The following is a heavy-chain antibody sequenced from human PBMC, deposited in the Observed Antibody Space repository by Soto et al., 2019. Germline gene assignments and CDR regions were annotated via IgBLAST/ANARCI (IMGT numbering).Heavy chain of an antibody. Sequence: GGSLRLSCAASGFTFSSYVMNWVRQAPGKGLEWVSYISSSGSTIYYADSVKGRFTISRDNAKNSLYLQMNSLRAEDTAVYYCASSTNDYVWGSYRSRWFDPWGQGTLVTVSS. V-gene: IGHV3-48*03. CDR1: GFTFSSYV. CDR3: ASSTNDYVWGSYRSRWFDP. J-gene: IGHJ5*02. CDR2: ISSSGSTI. D-gene: IGHD3-16*02.